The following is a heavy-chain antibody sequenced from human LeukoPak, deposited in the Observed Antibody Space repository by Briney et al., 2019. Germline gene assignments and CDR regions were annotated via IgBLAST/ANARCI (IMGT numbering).Heavy chain of an antibody. J-gene: IGHJ6*03. CDR2: IWYDGSNK. CDR1: GFTFSSYG. V-gene: IGHV3-33*01. CDR3: ARARGSGSYYGHDYYYYHYMDV. D-gene: IGHD3-10*01. Sequence: GGSLRLSCAASGFTFSSYGMHWVRQAPGKGLEWVAVIWYDGSNKYYADSVKGRFTISRDNSKNTLYLQMNSLRAEDTAVYYCARARGSGSYYGHDYYYYHYMDVWGKGTTVTVSS.